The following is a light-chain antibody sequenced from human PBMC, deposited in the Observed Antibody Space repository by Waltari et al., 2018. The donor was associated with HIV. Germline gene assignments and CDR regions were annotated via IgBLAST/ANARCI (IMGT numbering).Light chain of an antibody. CDR3: QQSYSGPLT. V-gene: IGKV1-39*01. CDR2: GGS. Sequence: DIQLTQSPPSLSESVGDRVTLTGRGSQSISTYLNWYQPKPGRAPKVLIYGGSTLKRGVPSMFRGSGSGTDFTLTISGLQPEDFANYYCQQSYSGPLTFGGGTKVDIK. CDR1: QSISTY. J-gene: IGKJ4*01.